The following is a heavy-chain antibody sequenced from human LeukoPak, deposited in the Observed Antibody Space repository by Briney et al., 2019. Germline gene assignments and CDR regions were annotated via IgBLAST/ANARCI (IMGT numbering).Heavy chain of an antibody. Sequence: GGSLRLSCAASGFTFSSYEMNWVRQAPGKGLEWVSGISGSGGSTYYADSVKGRFTISRDNSKNTLFLQMNSLRAEDTAVYYCAKQRAPLPPTFWGQGTLVTVSS. V-gene: IGHV3-23*01. D-gene: IGHD2-15*01. J-gene: IGHJ4*02. CDR1: GFTFSSYE. CDR3: AKQRAPLPPTF. CDR2: ISGSGGST.